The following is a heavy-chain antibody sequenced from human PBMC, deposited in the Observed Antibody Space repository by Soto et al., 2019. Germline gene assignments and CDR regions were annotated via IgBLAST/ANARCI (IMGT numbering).Heavy chain of an antibody. CDR3: ARDWALDY. J-gene: IGHJ4*02. V-gene: IGHV1-46*02. CDR1: GYTFNAYS. D-gene: IGHD7-27*01. CDR2: INPSGDTT. Sequence: ASVKVSCKAAGYTFNAYSMHWVRQAPGQGLEWMGMINPSGDTTTYAQNFQGRVTMTRDTSTTTVCMELSGLRSEDTAVYYCARDWALDYWGQGTLVTVSS.